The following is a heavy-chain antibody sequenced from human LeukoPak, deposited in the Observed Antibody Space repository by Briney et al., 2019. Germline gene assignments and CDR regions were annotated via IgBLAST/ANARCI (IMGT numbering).Heavy chain of an antibody. CDR1: GFTFEKYA. D-gene: IGHD1-26*01. CDR2: ISGSTGNT. CDR3: AKVLAGAGTRPLGY. J-gene: IGHJ4*02. V-gene: IGHV3-23*01. Sequence: GGSLRLSCAASGFTFEKYAMSWVRQAPGKGLEWVSHISGSTGNTYYADSVQGRFTISRDNSKNTLFLQLNILRAEDTAVYYCAKVLAGAGTRPLGYWGQGTLVTVSS.